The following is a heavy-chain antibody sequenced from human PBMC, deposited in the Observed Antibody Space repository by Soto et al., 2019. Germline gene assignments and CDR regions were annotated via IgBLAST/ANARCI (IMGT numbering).Heavy chain of an antibody. CDR2: LLSDGSNK. V-gene: IGHV3-30*19. CDR1: GFTFNSYS. J-gene: IGHJ4*02. D-gene: IGHD1-26*01. Sequence: SGFTFNSYSTHWVRHPPGKGLEWVALLLSDGSNKYYADSVKGRFTTSRDNSKNTMYLQMNSLSVEDTAVYYCARDDEGGSDCDLGYWGQGALVTVSS. CDR3: ARDDEGGSDCDLGY.